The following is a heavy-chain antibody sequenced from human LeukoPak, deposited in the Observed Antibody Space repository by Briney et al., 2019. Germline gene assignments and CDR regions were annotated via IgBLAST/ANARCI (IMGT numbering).Heavy chain of an antibody. CDR3: ARGVLLWFGEFPPYYYYGMDV. D-gene: IGHD3-10*01. Sequence: SQTLSLTCAISGDSVSSNSAAWNWIRQSPSRGLEWLGRTYYRSKWYNDYAVSVKSRITINPDTSKNQFSLQLNSVTPEDTAVYYCARGVLLWFGEFPPYYYYGMDVWGKGTTVTVSS. CDR2: TYYRSKWYN. CDR1: GDSVSSNSAA. V-gene: IGHV6-1*01. J-gene: IGHJ6*04.